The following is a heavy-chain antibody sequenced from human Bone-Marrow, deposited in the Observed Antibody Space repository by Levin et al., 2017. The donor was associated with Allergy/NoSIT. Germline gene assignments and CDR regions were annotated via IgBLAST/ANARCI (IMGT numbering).Heavy chain of an antibody. Sequence: KISCKASGGTFSSYAISWVRQAPGQGLEWMGGIIPIFGTANYAQKFQGRVTITADKSTSTAYMELSSLRSEDTAVYYCARSATNYYGSGSYPAGDAFDIWGQGTMVTVSS. D-gene: IGHD3-10*01. CDR2: IIPIFGTA. V-gene: IGHV1-69*06. CDR1: GGTFSSYA. CDR3: ARSATNYYGSGSYPAGDAFDI. J-gene: IGHJ3*02.